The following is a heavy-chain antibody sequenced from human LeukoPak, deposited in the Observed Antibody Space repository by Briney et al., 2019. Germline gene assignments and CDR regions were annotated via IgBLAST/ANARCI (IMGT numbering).Heavy chain of an antibody. CDR3: AREFGSGFYY. J-gene: IGHJ4*02. CDR2: NNHRGSA. Sequence: SETLSLTYTASGGSISTYYWNWIRQPPGRGLEWIAYNNHRGSAKYNPSLRSRVSISVDTSKHQFSLNLSSVAAADTAVYYCAREFGSGFYYWGQGILVTVSS. D-gene: IGHD3-10*01. CDR1: GGSISTYY. V-gene: IGHV4-59*01.